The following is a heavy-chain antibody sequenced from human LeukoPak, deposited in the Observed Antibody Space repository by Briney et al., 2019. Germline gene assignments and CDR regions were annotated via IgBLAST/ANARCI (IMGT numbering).Heavy chain of an antibody. CDR1: GYTFTSYG. D-gene: IGHD3-10*01. V-gene: IGHV1-18*01. J-gene: IGHJ4*02. CDR3: ARSVTMVRGVIITLTTTPFDY. Sequence: GASVKVSCKASGYTFTSYGISWVRQAPGQGLEWMGWISAYNGNTNYAQKLQGRVTMTTDTSTSTAYMELRSLRSDDTAVYYCARSVTMVRGVIITLTTTPFDYWGQGTLVTVSS. CDR2: ISAYNGNT.